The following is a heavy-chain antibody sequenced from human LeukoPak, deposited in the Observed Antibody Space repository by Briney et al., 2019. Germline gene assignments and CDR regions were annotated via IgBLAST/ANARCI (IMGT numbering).Heavy chain of an antibody. D-gene: IGHD6-13*01. CDR2: INPNSGGT. Sequence: ASVKVSCKASGYTFTGYYMHWVRQAPGQGLEWMGWINPNSGGTNYAQKFQGRDTMTRDTSISTAYMELSRLRSDDTAVYYCARDFRGIAAAADWFDPWGQGTLVTVSS. CDR3: ARDFRGIAAAADWFDP. V-gene: IGHV1-2*02. J-gene: IGHJ5*02. CDR1: GYTFTGYY.